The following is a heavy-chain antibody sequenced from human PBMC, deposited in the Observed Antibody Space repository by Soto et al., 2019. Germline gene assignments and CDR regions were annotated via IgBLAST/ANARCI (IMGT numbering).Heavy chain of an antibody. V-gene: IGHV3-23*01. CDR3: AKVNGYSSGWFDY. Sequence: EVQLLESGGGLVQPGGSLRLSCAASGFTFSSDAMSWVRQAPGKGLEWVSAISGSGGSTYYADSVKGRFTISRDNSKNTLYLQMNSLRAEYTAVYYCAKVNGYSSGWFDYWGQGTLVTVSS. CDR2: ISGSGGST. CDR1: GFTFSSDA. J-gene: IGHJ4*02. D-gene: IGHD6-19*01.